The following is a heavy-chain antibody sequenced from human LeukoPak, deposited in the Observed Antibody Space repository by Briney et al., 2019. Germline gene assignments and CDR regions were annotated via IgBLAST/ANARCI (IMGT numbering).Heavy chain of an antibody. CDR2: IYYSGST. CDR1: GGSISSGDYY. Sequence: PSQTLSLTCTVSGGSISSGDYYWSWIRQPPGKGLEWIGYIYYSGSTYYNPSLKSRVTISVDTSKNQFSLKLSSVTAADTAVYYCARGSSGYYYPFDYWGQGTLVTVSS. D-gene: IGHD3-22*01. V-gene: IGHV4-30-4*08. J-gene: IGHJ4*02. CDR3: ARGSSGYYYPFDY.